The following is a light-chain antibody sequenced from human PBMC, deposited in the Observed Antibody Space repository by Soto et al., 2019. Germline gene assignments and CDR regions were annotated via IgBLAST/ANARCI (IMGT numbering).Light chain of an antibody. Sequence: QSVLTQPASVSGSPGQSITISCTGTSSVVGGYNYVSWYQQHPGKAPKLMIYEVINRPSGVSNRFSGSKSGNTASLTISGLQAGDEADYYCSSYTSSSTLVFGTGTKATVL. CDR2: EVI. V-gene: IGLV2-14*01. CDR1: SSVVGGYNY. J-gene: IGLJ1*01. CDR3: SSYTSSSTLV.